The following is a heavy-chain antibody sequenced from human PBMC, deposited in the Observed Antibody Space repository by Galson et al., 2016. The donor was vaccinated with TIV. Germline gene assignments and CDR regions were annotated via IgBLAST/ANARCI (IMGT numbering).Heavy chain of an antibody. Sequence: SLRLSCAASGFTFSPHWMHWVRQVPGKGLVWLSRINSDGSGTSYADSVEGRFTISRDNAKKTLYLEMNSLRGEDTAVYYCAREIYMEGTPPLHWYFDLWGRGTLVTVSS. J-gene: IGHJ2*01. D-gene: IGHD2-15*01. V-gene: IGHV3-74*01. CDR1: GFTFSPHW. CDR2: INSDGSGT. CDR3: AREIYMEGTPPLHWYFDL.